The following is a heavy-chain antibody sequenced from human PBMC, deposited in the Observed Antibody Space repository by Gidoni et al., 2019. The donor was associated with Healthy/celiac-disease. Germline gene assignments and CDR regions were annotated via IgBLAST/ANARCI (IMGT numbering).Heavy chain of an antibody. Sequence: EVQLVESGGGLVKPGGSLRLSCAAAGFSFSNAWMNWVRQAHGKGRGWVGRIKSITAGETTDYASPVTVRFTISSDDSKYTLYLHMNSLRTEDTAVYYYTTGSYSGYDSGYWGQGTLVTVSS. CDR2: IKSITAGETT. CDR1: GFSFSNAW. CDR3: TTGSYSGYDSGY. J-gene: IGHJ4*02. V-gene: IGHV3-15*07. D-gene: IGHD5-12*01.